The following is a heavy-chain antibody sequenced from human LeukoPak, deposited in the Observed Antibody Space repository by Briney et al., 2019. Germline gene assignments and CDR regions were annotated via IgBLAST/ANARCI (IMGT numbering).Heavy chain of an antibody. CDR1: GYTFTSYD. V-gene: IGHV1-8*01. D-gene: IGHD3-22*01. Sequence: ASVKVSCKASGYTFTSYDINWVRQATGQGLEWMGWMNPNSDNTGYAQKFQGRVTMTRDTSTSTVYMELSSLRSEDTAVYYCAILSYYYDSSGYSIFDYWGQGTLVTVSS. J-gene: IGHJ4*02. CDR2: MNPNSDNT. CDR3: AILSYYYDSSGYSIFDY.